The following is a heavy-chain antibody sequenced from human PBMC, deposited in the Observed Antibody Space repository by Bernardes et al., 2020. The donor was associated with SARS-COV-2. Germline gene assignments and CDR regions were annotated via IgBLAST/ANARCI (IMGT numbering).Heavy chain of an antibody. J-gene: IGHJ6*02. CDR1: GYTLTELS. V-gene: IGHV1-24*01. CDR2: FDPEDGET. Sequence: ASVKVSCKVSGYTLTELSMHWVRQAPGKGLEWMGGFDPEDGETIYAQKFQGRVTMTEDTSTDTAYMELSSLRSEDTAVYYCATAYRLRFLEWLSLDVWGQGTTVTVSS. CDR3: ATAYRLRFLEWLSLDV. D-gene: IGHD3-3*01.